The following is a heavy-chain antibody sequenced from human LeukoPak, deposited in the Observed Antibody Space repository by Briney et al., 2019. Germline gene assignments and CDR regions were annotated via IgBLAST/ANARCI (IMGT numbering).Heavy chain of an antibody. Sequence: GESLKISCKGSGYRFTDYWIGWARQMPGKGPEWVGVIYPADSDTRYSPSFQGQVTISADKSISTAYLQWSSLKASDTAIYYCAKASTPIRGFCSSGSCTRFDYWGQGTLVTVSS. D-gene: IGHD2-15*01. CDR1: GYRFTDYW. J-gene: IGHJ4*02. CDR2: IYPADSDT. CDR3: AKASTPIRGFCSSGSCTRFDY. V-gene: IGHV5-51*01.